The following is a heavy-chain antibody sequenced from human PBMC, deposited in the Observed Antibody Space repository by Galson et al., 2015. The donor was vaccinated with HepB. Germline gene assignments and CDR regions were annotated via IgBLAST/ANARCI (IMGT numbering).Heavy chain of an antibody. CDR2: IIPIFGTA. CDR3: ARDYDSSGYYSYFDY. CDR1: GGTFSSYA. D-gene: IGHD3-22*01. J-gene: IGHJ4*02. V-gene: IGHV1-69*13. Sequence: SVKASCKASGGTFSSYAISWVRQAPGQGLEWMGGIIPIFGTANYAQKFQGRVTITADESTSTAYMELSSLRSEDTAVYYCARDYDSSGYYSYFDYWGQGTLVTVSS.